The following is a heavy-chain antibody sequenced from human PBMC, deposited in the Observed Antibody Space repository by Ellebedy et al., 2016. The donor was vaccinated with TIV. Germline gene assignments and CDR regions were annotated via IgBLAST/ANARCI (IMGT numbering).Heavy chain of an antibody. CDR3: ARGLTGNAFDI. CDR2: IYYSGSA. CDR1: GGSINSGDYY. D-gene: IGHD1-20*01. V-gene: IGHV4-30-4*01. Sequence: MPSETLSLTCTVPGGSINSGDYYWSWIRQPPGKGLEWVGYIYYSGSAYSNSSLKGRVKISVDRSKKQISLELNSVTAADTAVYFCARGLTGNAFDIWGQGTMVTVSS. J-gene: IGHJ3*02.